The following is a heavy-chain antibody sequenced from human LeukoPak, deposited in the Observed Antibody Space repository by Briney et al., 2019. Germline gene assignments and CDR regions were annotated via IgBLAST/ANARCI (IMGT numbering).Heavy chain of an antibody. CDR3: AKYGPQDSGSSHFDY. D-gene: IGHD1-26*01. Sequence: PGGSLRLSCAASGFTFNNYGMGWVRQTPGKGLEWVATIGTSGANTYHADSVKGRFTISRDNSKSTLYLQMNSLRAEDTAVYHCAKYGPQDSGSSHFDYWGQGALVTVSS. CDR1: GFTFNNYG. V-gene: IGHV3-23*01. CDR2: IGTSGANT. J-gene: IGHJ4*02.